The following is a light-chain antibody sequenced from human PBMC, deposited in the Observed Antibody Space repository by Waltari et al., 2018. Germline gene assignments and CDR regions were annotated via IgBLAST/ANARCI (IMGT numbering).Light chain of an antibody. Sequence: DIVLTQSPAILSLSPGEIATLSCRPSQGVTKYLAWYQLTPGQAPRLLIYDASNRATGIPTRFSGSGSGTDFTLTISSLEPDDFAVYFCHLRSNWRYTFGQGTKLEIK. CDR3: HLRSNWRYT. CDR2: DAS. CDR1: QGVTKY. J-gene: IGKJ2*01. V-gene: IGKV3-11*01.